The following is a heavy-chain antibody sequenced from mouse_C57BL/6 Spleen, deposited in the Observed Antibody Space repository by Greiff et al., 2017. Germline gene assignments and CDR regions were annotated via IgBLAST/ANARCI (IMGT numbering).Heavy chain of an antibody. D-gene: IGHD1-1*01. Sequence: VKLQESGAELVRPGASVTLSCKASGYTFTDYEMHWVKQTPVHGLEWIGAIDPETGGTAYNQKFKGKAILTADKSSSTAYMELRSLTSEDSAVYYCTRDTTVVEGWFAYWGQGTLVTVSA. CDR1: GYTFTDYE. V-gene: IGHV1-15*01. CDR2: IDPETGGT. CDR3: TRDTTVVEGWFAY. J-gene: IGHJ3*01.